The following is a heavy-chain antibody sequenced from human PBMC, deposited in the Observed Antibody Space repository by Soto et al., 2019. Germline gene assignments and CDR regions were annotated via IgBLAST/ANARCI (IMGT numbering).Heavy chain of an antibody. CDR3: ARFFKGSGYRWFDP. D-gene: IGHD5-12*01. CDR1: GFTVSSNY. CDR2: IYSGGST. V-gene: IGHV3-53*01. Sequence: EVQLVESGGGLIQPGGSLRLSCAASGFTVSSNYMSWVRQAPGKGLEWVSVIYSGGSTYYADSVKGRFTISRDNSKNTLYLQMNSLRAEDTAVYYCARFFKGSGYRWFDPWGQGTLVTVSS. J-gene: IGHJ5*02.